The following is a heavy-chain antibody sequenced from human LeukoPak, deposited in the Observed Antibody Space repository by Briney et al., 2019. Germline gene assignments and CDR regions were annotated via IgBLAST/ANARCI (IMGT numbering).Heavy chain of an antibody. CDR2: INPSGGST. V-gene: IGHV1-46*01. CDR3: ARDQATVVPEYYFDY. D-gene: IGHD4-23*01. CDR1: GYTFTSYY. Sequence: GASVKVSCKASGYTFTSYYMRWVRQAPGQGLDWMGIINPSGGSTSYAQKFQGRVTMTRDMSTSTVYMELSSLRSEDTAVYYCARDQATVVPEYYFDYWGQGTLVTVSS. J-gene: IGHJ4*02.